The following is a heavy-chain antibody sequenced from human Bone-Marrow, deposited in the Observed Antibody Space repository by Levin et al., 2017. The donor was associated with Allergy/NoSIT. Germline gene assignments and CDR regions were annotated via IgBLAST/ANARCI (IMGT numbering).Heavy chain of an antibody. CDR1: GYSISGNTYY. CDR2: INHSGST. J-gene: IGHJ4*02. D-gene: IGHD3-9*01. CDR3: ARAGRYDY. Sequence: ESLKISCTVSGYSISGNTYYWGWTRQPPGKGLEWIGSINHSGSTYYNPSPKSRVTISVDTSKNQFSLKLSSVTAADTAVYYCARAGRYDYWGQGTLVTVSS. V-gene: IGHV4-39*07.